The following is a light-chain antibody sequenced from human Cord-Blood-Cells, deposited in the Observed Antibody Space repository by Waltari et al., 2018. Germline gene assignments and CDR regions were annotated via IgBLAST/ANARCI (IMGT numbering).Light chain of an antibody. V-gene: IGLV2-14*01. CDR2: DVS. CDR3: SSYTSSSTYV. Sequence: QSALTQPASVSGSPGQSITISCTGPSSDVGGYNYVSWHQKHPGQAPKLMIYDVSKRPSGVANRFSGSKSGNTASLTISGLQAEDEADYYCSSYTSSSTYVFGTGTKVTVL. J-gene: IGLJ1*01. CDR1: SSDVGGYNY.